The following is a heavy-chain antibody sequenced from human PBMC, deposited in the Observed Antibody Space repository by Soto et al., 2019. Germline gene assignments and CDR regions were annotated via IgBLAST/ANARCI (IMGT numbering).Heavy chain of an antibody. CDR2: IIPIFGTA. CDR1: GGTFSSYA. CDR3: AREWRGECSGGSCYTEYFQH. D-gene: IGHD2-15*01. V-gene: IGHV1-69*13. J-gene: IGHJ1*01. Sequence: ASVKVSCKASGGTFSSYAISWVRQAPGQGLEWMGGIIPIFGTANYAQKFQGRVTITADESTSTAYMELSSLRSEDTAVYYCAREWRGECSGGSCYTEYFQHWGQGTLVTVSS.